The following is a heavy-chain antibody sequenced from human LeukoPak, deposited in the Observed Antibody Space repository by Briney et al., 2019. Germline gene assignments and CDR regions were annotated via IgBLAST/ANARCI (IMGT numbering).Heavy chain of an antibody. CDR3: ARDADGHGPLIDY. D-gene: IGHD5-24*01. Sequence: GGSLRLSCAASGFTFSSYSMNWVRQAPGKGLEWVSSISSSSSYIYYADSVKGRFTISRDNAKNSLYLQMSSLRVEDTAIYYCARDADGHGPLIDYWGQGSLVTVSS. V-gene: IGHV3-21*01. J-gene: IGHJ4*02. CDR2: ISSSSSYI. CDR1: GFTFSSYS.